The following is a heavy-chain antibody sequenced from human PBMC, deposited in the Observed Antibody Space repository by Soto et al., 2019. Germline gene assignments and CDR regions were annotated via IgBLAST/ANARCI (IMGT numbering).Heavy chain of an antibody. D-gene: IGHD5-18*01. V-gene: IGHV1-24*01. J-gene: IGHJ4*02. CDR1: GYTLTELS. Sequence: ASVKVSCKVSGYTLTELSMHWVRQAPGKGLEWMGGFDPEDGETIYAQKFQGRVTMTEDTSTDTAYMELSSLRSEDTAVYYCATDTSSDPIQLWTYYFDYWGQGTLVTVSS. CDR2: FDPEDGET. CDR3: ATDTSSDPIQLWTYYFDY.